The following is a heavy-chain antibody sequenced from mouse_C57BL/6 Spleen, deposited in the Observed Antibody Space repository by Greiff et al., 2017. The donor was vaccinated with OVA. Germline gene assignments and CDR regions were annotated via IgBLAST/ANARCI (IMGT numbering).Heavy chain of an antibody. V-gene: IGHV1-26*01. CDR2: INPNNGGT. CDR3: ARGDGLYYAMDY. CDR1: GYTFTDYY. Sequence: VQLQQSGPELVKPGASVKISCKASGYTFTDYYMNWVKQSHGKSLEWIGDINPNNGGTSYNQKFKGKATLTVDKSSSTAYMELRSLTSEDSAVYYCARGDGLYYAMDYWGQGTSVTVSS. J-gene: IGHJ4*01. D-gene: IGHD2-3*01.